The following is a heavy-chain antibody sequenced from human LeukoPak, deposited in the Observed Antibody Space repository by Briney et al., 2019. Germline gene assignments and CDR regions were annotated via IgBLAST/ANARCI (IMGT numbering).Heavy chain of an antibody. CDR3: VRDGGVSGYDLLDY. J-gene: IGHJ4*02. D-gene: IGHD5-12*01. CDR2: INQDGSEE. V-gene: IGHV3-7*01. CDR1: GFTFSNYW. Sequence: GGSLRLSCAASGFTFSNYWMTWVRQAPGKGLEWVAHINQDGSEEHYMDSVKARFTISRDNAKNSLSLQMNSLRAEDTAVYYCVRDGGVSGYDLLDYWGQGTSVTVSS.